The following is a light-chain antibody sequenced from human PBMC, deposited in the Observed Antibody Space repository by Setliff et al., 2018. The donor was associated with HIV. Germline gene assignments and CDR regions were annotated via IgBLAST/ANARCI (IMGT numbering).Light chain of an antibody. CDR3: CSYAGRYTYV. CDR2: DVS. Sequence: QSALAQPRSVSGSPGQSVPISCTGTSSDVGVYNYVSWYQQHPGKAPKLMIYDVSERPSGVPDRFSGSKSGNTASLTISGLQAEDEADYYCCSYAGRYTYVFGTGTKVTVL. V-gene: IGLV2-11*01. J-gene: IGLJ1*01. CDR1: SSDVGVYNY.